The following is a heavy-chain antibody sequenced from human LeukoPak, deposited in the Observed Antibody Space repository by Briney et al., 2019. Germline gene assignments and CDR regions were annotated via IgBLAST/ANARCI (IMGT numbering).Heavy chain of an antibody. J-gene: IGHJ5*02. Sequence: ASVKVSCKASGYTFTGYYMHWVRQAPGQGLEWMGWINPNSGGTNYAQRFQGRVTMTRDTSISTAYMKLSRLRSDDTAVYCCARDRSLRYFDWLLDWFDPWGQGTLVTVSS. CDR3: ARDRSLRYFDWLLDWFDP. V-gene: IGHV1-2*02. CDR2: INPNSGGT. D-gene: IGHD3-9*01. CDR1: GYTFTGYY.